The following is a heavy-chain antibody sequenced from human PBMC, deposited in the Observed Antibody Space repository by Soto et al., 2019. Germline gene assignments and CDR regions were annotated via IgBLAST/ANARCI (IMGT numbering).Heavy chain of an antibody. D-gene: IGHD3-10*01. CDR2: ISGSGGST. Sequence: GGSLRLSCAASGFTFSTYAMSWVRQAPGKGLEWVSAISGSGGSTFYADSVKGRFTISRDNSINTLYLQMNSLRTEDTAVYYCAHPRGFGVFDAYDFWGQGTMVTVSS. J-gene: IGHJ3*01. V-gene: IGHV3-23*01. CDR1: GFTFSTYA. CDR3: AHPRGFGVFDAYDF.